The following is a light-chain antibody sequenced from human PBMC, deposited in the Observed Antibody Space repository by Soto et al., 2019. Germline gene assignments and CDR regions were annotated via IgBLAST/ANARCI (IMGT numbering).Light chain of an antibody. V-gene: IGLV2-11*01. CDR2: DVT. J-gene: IGLJ1*01. CDR1: SSDVGGYDY. Sequence: QSVLTQPPSVSGPPGQSVTISCTGTSSDVGGYDYVSWYQQRPGKAPKLLIYDVTKRPSGVPDRFSGSKSGNTASLTISGLQAEDEADFYCCSYGGSFPYVFGTGTKVTVL. CDR3: CSYGGSFPYV.